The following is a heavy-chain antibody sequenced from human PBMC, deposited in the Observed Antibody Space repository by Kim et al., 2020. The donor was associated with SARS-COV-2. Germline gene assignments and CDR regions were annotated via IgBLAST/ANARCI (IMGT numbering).Heavy chain of an antibody. V-gene: IGHV1-3*01. CDR2: INAGNGNT. D-gene: IGHD3-10*01. J-gene: IGHJ6*02. CDR3: ATEEQYGSGSYYGPYYYGMDV. CDR1: GYTFTSYA. Sequence: ASVKVSCKASGYTFTSYAMHWVRQAPGQRLEWMGWINAGNGNTKYSQKFQGRVTITRDTSASTAYMELSSLRSEDTAVYYCATEEQYGSGSYYGPYYYGMDVWGQGTTVTVSS.